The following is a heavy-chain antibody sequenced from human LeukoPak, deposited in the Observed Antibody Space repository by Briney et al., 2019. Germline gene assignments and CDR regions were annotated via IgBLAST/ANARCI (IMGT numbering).Heavy chain of an antibody. V-gene: IGHV3-23*01. CDR1: RVTFSSCA. CDR2: ISDSGGST. CDR3: TKGGSYAPLDY. J-gene: IGHJ4*02. Sequence: PGGSLRLSCAASRVTFSSCAMTWVRQAPGKGLEWVSAISDSGGSTMYTDSVKGRFTISRDNSKNTLYLQMNSLRAEDTAIYYCTKGGSYAPLDYWGQGTLVTVSS. D-gene: IGHD1-26*01.